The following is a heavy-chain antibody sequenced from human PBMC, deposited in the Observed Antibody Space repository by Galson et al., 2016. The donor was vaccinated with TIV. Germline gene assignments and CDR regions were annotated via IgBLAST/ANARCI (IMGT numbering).Heavy chain of an antibody. V-gene: IGHV1-69*06. CDR3: ARGRGYYFGSGSSYFDY. D-gene: IGHD3-10*01. CDR2: INPIFGTA. Sequence: SVKVSCKASGGTFGNFVISWVRQAPGQGLEWMGSINPIFGTANYAQKFQGRVTITADTSTSTICMELSSLKSEDTAVYYCARGRGYYFGSGSSYFDYWGQGSLVTVSS. CDR1: GGTFGNFV. J-gene: IGHJ4*02.